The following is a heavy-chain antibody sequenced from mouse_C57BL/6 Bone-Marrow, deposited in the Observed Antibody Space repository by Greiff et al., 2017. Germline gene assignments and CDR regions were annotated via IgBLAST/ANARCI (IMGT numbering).Heavy chain of an antibody. CDR2: IDPENGDT. J-gene: IGHJ4*01. V-gene: IGHV14-4*01. D-gene: IGHD1-1*01. CDR3: TTAITTVSRGYAMDY. CDR1: GFNIKDDY. Sequence: VQLQQSGAELVRPGASVKLSCTASGFNIKDDYMHWVKQRPEQGLEWIGWIDPENGDTEYASKFQGKATITADTSSNTASLQLSSLTSEDTAVYYCTTAITTVSRGYAMDYWGQGTSVTVSS.